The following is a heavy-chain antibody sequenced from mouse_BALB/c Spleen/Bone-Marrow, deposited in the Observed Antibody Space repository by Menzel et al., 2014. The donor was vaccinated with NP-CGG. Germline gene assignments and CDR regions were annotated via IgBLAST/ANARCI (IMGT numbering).Heavy chain of an antibody. CDR2: IWAGGST. CDR1: GFSLTSYG. D-gene: IGHD2-10*01. V-gene: IGHV2-9*02. J-gene: IGHJ3*01. Sequence: VQLQQSGPGLVAPSQSLSITCTVSGFSLTSYGVHWVRQPPGKGLEWLGVIWAGGSTNYNSALMSRLGIGKDNSKSQVFLKMNSLQTDDTAMYYCAREGLLLYRGFAYWGQGTLVTVSA. CDR3: AREGLLLYRGFAY.